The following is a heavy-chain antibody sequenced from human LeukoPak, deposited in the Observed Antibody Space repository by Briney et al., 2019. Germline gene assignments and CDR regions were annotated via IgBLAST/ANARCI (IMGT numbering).Heavy chain of an antibody. J-gene: IGHJ3*01. CDR1: GGSISGFY. V-gene: IGHV4-59*01. Sequence: MASETLSLTCTASGGSISGFYWSWIRLPPGKGLEWIGYIYYSGNTNYNSSLRSRVTISVDTSKNQISLKVNSVTAADTAMYYCARGLPTRVDFWGHGTLVTVSS. CDR3: ARGLPTRVDF. D-gene: IGHD3-3*01. CDR2: IYYSGNT.